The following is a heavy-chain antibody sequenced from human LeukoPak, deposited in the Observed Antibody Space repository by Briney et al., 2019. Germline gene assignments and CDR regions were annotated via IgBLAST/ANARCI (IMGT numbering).Heavy chain of an antibody. J-gene: IGHJ4*02. CDR2: IDPSGGST. CDR1: GYTFTKYY. CDR3: ARGRGIAAPGPRSLFDY. Sequence: ASVKVSCKASGYTFTKYYMHWVRQAPGQGLEWMGVIDPSGGSTSYAQTFQGRVTMTRDTSTSTFHMELSSLRSEDTAVYYCARGRGIAAPGPRSLFDYWGQGTLVTVSS. D-gene: IGHD6-13*01. V-gene: IGHV1-46*01.